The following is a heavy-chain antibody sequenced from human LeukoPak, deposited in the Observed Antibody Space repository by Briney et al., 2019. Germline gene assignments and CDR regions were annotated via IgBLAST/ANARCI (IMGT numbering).Heavy chain of an antibody. CDR3: ARGGYSYGLKAFDY. CDR2: IYYSGST. J-gene: IGHJ4*02. D-gene: IGHD5-18*01. Sequence: SETLSLTCTVSGGSISSYYWSWIRQPPGKGLEWIGCIYYSGSTDYNPSLKSRVTISVDTSKNQFSLKLSSVTAADTAVYYCARGGYSYGLKAFDYWGQGTLVTVSS. V-gene: IGHV4-59*01. CDR1: GGSISSYY.